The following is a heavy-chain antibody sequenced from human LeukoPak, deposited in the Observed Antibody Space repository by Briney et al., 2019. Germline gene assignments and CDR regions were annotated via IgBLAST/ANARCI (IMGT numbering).Heavy chain of an antibody. Sequence: GGSLRLSCAASGFTFSSDAMHWVRQAPGKGLEWVAVISYDGSNKYYADSVKGRFTISRDNSKNTLYLQMNSLRAEGTAVYYCARDRDSSSTHFDYWGQGTLVTVSS. CDR1: GFTFSSDA. CDR3: ARDRDSSSTHFDY. D-gene: IGHD6-13*01. CDR2: ISYDGSNK. J-gene: IGHJ4*02. V-gene: IGHV3-30*01.